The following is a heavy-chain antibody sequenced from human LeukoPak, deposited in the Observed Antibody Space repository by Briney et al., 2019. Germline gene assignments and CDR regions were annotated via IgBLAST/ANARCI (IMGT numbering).Heavy chain of an antibody. CDR1: GSTFSSYS. D-gene: IGHD1-26*01. J-gene: IGHJ4*02. CDR3: AKNRGGSYYSGSDY. Sequence: GESLTLSWAASGSTFSSYSMNWDRQAPGKGLEWVSAVRGSDTGTSYADSVKGRFTISRDNSKNTLYLQMNSLRAEDTAVYYCAKNRGGSYYSGSDYWGQGTLVTVSS. V-gene: IGHV3-23*01. CDR2: VRGSDTGT.